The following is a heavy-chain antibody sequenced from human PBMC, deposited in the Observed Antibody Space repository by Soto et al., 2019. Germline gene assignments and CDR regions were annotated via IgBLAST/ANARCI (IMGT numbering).Heavy chain of an antibody. CDR2: INHSGST. Sequence: QVQLQQWGAGLLKPSETLSLTCAVYGGSFSGYDWSWIRQPPGKGLEWIGEINHSGSTNYNPSLKSRVTISVDTSKNQFSLKLSSVTAADTAVYYCARGRWLRSAFDYWGPGTLVTVSS. CDR1: GGSFSGYD. J-gene: IGHJ4*02. V-gene: IGHV4-34*01. D-gene: IGHD5-12*01. CDR3: ARGRWLRSAFDY.